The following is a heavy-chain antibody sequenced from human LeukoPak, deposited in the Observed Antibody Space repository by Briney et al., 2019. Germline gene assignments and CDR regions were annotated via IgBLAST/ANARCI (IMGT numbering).Heavy chain of an antibody. D-gene: IGHD2-15*01. CDR2: IIPIFGTA. J-gene: IGHJ4*02. CDR3: ARCLGGSCYLFDY. V-gene: IGHV1-69*01. CDR1: GGTFSSYA. Sequence: LVKVSCKASGGTFSSYAISWVRQAPGQGLEWMGGIIPIFGTANYAQKFQGRVTITADESTSTAYMELSSLRSEDTAVYYCARCLGGSCYLFDYWGQGTLVTVSS.